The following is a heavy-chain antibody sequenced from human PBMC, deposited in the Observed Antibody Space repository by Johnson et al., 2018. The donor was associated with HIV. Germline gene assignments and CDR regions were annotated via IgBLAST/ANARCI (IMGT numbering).Heavy chain of an antibody. Sequence: LVESGGGLVQPGRSLRLSCAASGFTFDDYAMHWVRQAPGKGLEWVSGISWNSGSIGYADSVKGRFTISRDNAKNSLYLQMNSLRVEDTALYYCAKDFGSSSWHALYVWGQGTMVTVSS. D-gene: IGHD6-13*01. CDR2: ISWNSGSI. J-gene: IGHJ3*01. CDR3: AKDFGSSSWHALYV. V-gene: IGHV3-9*01. CDR1: GFTFDDYA.